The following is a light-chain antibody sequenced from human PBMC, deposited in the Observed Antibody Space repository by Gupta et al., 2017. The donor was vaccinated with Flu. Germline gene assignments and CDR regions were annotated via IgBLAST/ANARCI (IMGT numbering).Light chain of an antibody. CDR2: AAS. CDR1: QGISSY. J-gene: IGKJ4*01. Sequence: DIQLTHSPSFLSDSVGDRVTITCRASQGISSYLAWYQQKPGKAPKLLIYAASTLQSGVPSRFSGSGSGTEFTLTISSLQTEDFATYYCQQVNSYPLAFGGGTKVEI. CDR3: QQVNSYPLA. V-gene: IGKV1-9*01.